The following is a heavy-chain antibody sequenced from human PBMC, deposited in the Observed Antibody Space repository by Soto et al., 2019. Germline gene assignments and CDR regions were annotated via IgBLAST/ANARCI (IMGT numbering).Heavy chain of an antibody. D-gene: IGHD3-9*01. CDR3: ASTYYDILTGYRAPGDSDYYYYYYMDV. CDR2: INHSGST. V-gene: IGHV4-34*01. Sequence: SETLSLTCAVYGGSFSGYYWSWIRQPPGKGLEWIGEINHSGSTNYNPSLKSRVTISVDTSKNQFSLKLSSVTAADTAVYYCASTYYDILTGYRAPGDSDYYYYYYMDVWGKGTTVTVSS. CDR1: GGSFSGYY. J-gene: IGHJ6*03.